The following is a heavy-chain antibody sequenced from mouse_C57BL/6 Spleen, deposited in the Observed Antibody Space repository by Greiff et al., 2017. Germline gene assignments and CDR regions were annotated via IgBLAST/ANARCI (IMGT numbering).Heavy chain of an antibody. V-gene: IGHV1-54*01. J-gene: IGHJ2*01. CDR1: GYAFTNYL. Sequence: VQLQQSGAELVRPGTSVKVSCKASGYAFTNYLIEWVKQRPGQGLEWIGVINPGSGGTNYNEKFKGKATLTADKSSSTAYMQLSSLTSEDSAVYFCARSYGDAGFDDWGQGTTLTGSS. CDR2: INPGSGGT. CDR3: ARSYGDAGFDD. D-gene: IGHD1-2*01.